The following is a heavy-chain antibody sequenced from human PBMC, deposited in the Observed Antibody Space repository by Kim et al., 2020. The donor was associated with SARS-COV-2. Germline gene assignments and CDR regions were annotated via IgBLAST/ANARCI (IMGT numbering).Heavy chain of an antibody. Sequence: GGSLRLSCAASGFTFSNYWPHWVRQVPGKGLVWVAGINNEGTNTYYADSMKGRFTISRDNAKKTVYLQMNSLGAEDTAVYYCTTAFEYWGQGTLVTVSS. V-gene: IGHV3-74*01. CDR3: TTAFEY. CDR2: INNEGTNT. J-gene: IGHJ4*02. CDR1: GFTFSNYW.